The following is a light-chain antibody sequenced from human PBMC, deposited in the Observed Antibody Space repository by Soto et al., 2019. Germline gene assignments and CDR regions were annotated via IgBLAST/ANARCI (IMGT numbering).Light chain of an antibody. J-gene: IGKJ1*01. CDR2: GAF. CDR3: QQYNDWPLT. V-gene: IGKV3-15*01. Sequence: EIVMTPSPVTLYVSPGERATLSCRASQSVRSNLAWYQQKPGQAPSLLIYGAFTRATGIPTRFSGTGSGTEFTLTISSLQSEEFALYYCQQYNDWPLTFGQGTKVDI. CDR1: QSVRSN.